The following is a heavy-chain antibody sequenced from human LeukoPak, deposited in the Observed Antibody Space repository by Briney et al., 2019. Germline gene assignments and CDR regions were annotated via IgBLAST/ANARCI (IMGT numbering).Heavy chain of an antibody. CDR1: GFTFSSYA. J-gene: IGHJ3*02. CDR3: AKDSKAYYYDSSGTPDI. Sequence: TGGSLRLSCAASGFTFSSYAMGWVRQAPGKGLEWVSAISGSGGSTYYADSVKGRFTISRDNSKNTLYLQMNSLRAEDTAVYYCAKDSKAYYYDSSGTPDIWGQGTMVTVSS. V-gene: IGHV3-23*01. CDR2: ISGSGGST. D-gene: IGHD3-22*01.